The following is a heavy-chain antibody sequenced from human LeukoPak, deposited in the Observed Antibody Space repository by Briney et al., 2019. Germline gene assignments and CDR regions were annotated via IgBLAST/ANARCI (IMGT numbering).Heavy chain of an antibody. D-gene: IGHD3-3*01. CDR2: IYYSGST. CDR1: GGSISSSSYY. CDR3: ARQMGFLEWFMDV. Sequence: SETLSLTCTVSGGSISSSSYYWGWIRQPPGKGLEWIGSIYYSGSTYYNPSLKSRVTISVDTSKNQFSLKLSSVTAADTAVYYCARQMGFLEWFMDVWGKGTTVTVSS. J-gene: IGHJ6*04. V-gene: IGHV4-39*01.